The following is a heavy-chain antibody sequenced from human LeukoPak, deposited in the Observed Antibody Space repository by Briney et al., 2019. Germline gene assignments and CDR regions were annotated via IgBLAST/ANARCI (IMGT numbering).Heavy chain of an antibody. J-gene: IGHJ3*02. Sequence: HPGRSLGLSCAASGFIFPNYVMSWVRQAPGKGLEWVSAISGSGGNTYYADSVKGRFTISRDNSKNTLYLQMNSLRAEDAAVYYCANEYSKGDIWGQGTMVTVSS. CDR2: ISGSGGNT. CDR3: ANEYSKGDI. CDR1: GFIFPNYV. D-gene: IGHD4-11*01. V-gene: IGHV3-23*01.